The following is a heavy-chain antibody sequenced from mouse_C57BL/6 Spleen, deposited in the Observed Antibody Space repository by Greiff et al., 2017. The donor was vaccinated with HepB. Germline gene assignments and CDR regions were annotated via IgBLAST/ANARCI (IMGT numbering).Heavy chain of an antibody. CDR1: GFSLTSYA. J-gene: IGHJ4*01. V-gene: IGHV2-9-1*01. CDR3: ARNRETGSYAMDY. CDR2: IWTGGGT. Sequence: VHLVESGPGLVAPSQSLSITCTVSGFSLTSYAISWVRQPPGKGLEWLGVIWTGGGTNYNSALKSRLSISKDNSKSQVFLKMNSLQTDDTARYYCARNRETGSYAMDYWGQGTSVTVSS. D-gene: IGHD4-1*01.